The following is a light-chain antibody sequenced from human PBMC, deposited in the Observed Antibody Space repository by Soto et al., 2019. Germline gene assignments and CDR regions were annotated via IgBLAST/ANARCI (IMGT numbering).Light chain of an antibody. CDR2: DAS. Sequence: EIVLTQSPATLSVSPGGGATLSCRASQSVSSHLAWYQQKPGQGPRLLIDDASTRATGIPARFSGSGSGTEFTLTISSLQSEDFGVYYCQHYDVWPLTFGQGTKVDIK. J-gene: IGKJ1*01. CDR3: QHYDVWPLT. CDR1: QSVSSH. V-gene: IGKV3-15*01.